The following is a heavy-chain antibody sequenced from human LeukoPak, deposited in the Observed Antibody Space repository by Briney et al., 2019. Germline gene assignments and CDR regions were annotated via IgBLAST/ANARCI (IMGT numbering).Heavy chain of an antibody. D-gene: IGHD3-10*01. Sequence: SVKVSCKASGYTFTNFGITWVRQAPGQGLEWMGGIIPIFGTANYAQKFQGRVTITTDESTSTAYMELSSLRSEDTAVYYCARARGITYEFDPWGQGTLVTVSS. CDR2: IIPIFGTA. CDR1: GYTFTNFG. V-gene: IGHV1-69*05. J-gene: IGHJ5*02. CDR3: ARARGITYEFDP.